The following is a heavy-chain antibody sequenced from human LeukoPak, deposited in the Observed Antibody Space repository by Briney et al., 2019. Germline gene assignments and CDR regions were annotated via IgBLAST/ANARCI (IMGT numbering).Heavy chain of an antibody. Sequence: ASVNVSCKASGSTFTSYYMHWVRQAPGQGLEWMGIINPSGGSTSYAQKFQGRVTMTRNTSISTAYMELSSLRSEDTAVYYCASGSSLDYWGQGTLVTVSS. CDR1: GSTFTSYY. CDR3: ASGSSLDY. CDR2: INPSGGST. J-gene: IGHJ4*02. V-gene: IGHV1-46*01. D-gene: IGHD6-19*01.